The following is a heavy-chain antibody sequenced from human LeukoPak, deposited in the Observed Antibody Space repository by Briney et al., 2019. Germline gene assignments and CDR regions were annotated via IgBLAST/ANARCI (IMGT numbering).Heavy chain of an antibody. CDR1: GFTFSSYG. J-gene: IGHJ4*02. CDR2: ISYDGSNK. V-gene: IGHV3-30*18. CDR3: AKGGNDSGHYFDY. D-gene: IGHD1-1*01. Sequence: GRSLRLSCAASGFTFSSYGMHWVRQAPGKGLEWVAVISYDGSNKYYADSVKGRFTISRDNSKNTLYLQMNSLRAEDTAVYYCAKGGNDSGHYFDYWGQGTLVTVSS.